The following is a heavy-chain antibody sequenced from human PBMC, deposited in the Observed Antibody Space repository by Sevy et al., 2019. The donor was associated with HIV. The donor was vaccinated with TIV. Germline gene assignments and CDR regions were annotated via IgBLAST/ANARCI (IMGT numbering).Heavy chain of an antibody. V-gene: IGHV3-30-3*01. Sequence: GGSLRLSCAASGFTFSSNAMHWVRQAPGKGLEWVAVISYDGSNKYYADSGKGRFTISRDNSKNTLYLQMNSLRAEDTAGYYCARNSYQRGFSYGLLGWFDPWGQGTLVTVSS. CDR2: ISYDGSNK. CDR3: ARNSYQRGFSYGLLGWFDP. J-gene: IGHJ5*02. D-gene: IGHD5-18*01. CDR1: GFTFSSNA.